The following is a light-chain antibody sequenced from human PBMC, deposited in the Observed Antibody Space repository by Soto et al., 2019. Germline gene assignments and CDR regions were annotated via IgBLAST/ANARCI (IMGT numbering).Light chain of an antibody. J-gene: IGLJ2*01. Sequence: QSVLTQPPSASGSPGQSVTISCTGTSSDVGGYNYVSWYNQHPGKAPKLMIYEVSKRPSGVPDRFSGSKSGNTASLTVSGLQAEDEADYYCSSYAGNNNVVFGGGTQLTVL. CDR3: SSYAGNNNVV. CDR1: SSDVGGYNY. CDR2: EVS. V-gene: IGLV2-8*01.